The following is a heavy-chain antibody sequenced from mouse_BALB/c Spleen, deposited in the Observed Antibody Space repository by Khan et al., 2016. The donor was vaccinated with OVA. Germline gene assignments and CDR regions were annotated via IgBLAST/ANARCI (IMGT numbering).Heavy chain of an antibody. CDR3: ARSGLRWDFDY. CDR1: GYTFINYW. CDR2: INPSTGYT. Sequence: QVQLKESGAELAKPGASVKMSYKASGYTFINYWILWVKQRPGQGLEWIGYINPSTGYTEYNQHFKDKATLTEDQSSSTAYMQLSSLTSEDSAVYYGARSGLRWDFDYWGQGTTLTVSS. D-gene: IGHD1-1*01. V-gene: IGHV1-7*01. J-gene: IGHJ2*01.